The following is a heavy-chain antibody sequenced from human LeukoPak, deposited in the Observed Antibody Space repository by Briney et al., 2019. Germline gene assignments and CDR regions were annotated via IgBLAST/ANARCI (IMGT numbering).Heavy chain of an antibody. CDR3: VATKATESYYYNMDV. V-gene: IGHV3-23*01. CDR2: IAHSGWTT. Sequence: GGSLRLSCAASTFSFTSYAMNWVRQAPGMGLEWVSIIAHSGWTTHYADSVKGRFTISRDNSKNTLHLQMNSLRAGDTAVYYCVATKATESYYYNMDVWGKGTTVTVSS. D-gene: IGHD1-14*01. J-gene: IGHJ6*03. CDR1: TFSFTSYA.